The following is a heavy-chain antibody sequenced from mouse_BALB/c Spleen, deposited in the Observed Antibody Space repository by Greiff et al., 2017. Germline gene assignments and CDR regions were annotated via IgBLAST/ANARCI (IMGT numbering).Heavy chain of an antibody. J-gene: IGHJ2*01. V-gene: IGHV1-54*01. CDR2: INPGSGGT. CDR1: GYAFTNYL. D-gene: IGHD1-1*01. CDR3: ARGITGFDY. Sequence: QVQLQQSGAELVRPGTSVKVSCKASGYAFTNYLIEWVKQRPGQGLEWIGVINPGSGGTNYNEKFKGKATLTADKSSSTAYMQLSSLTSDDSAVYFCARGITGFDYWGQGTTLTVSS.